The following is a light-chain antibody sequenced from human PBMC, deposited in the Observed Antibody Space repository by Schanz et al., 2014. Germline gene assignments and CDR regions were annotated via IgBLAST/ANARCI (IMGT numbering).Light chain of an antibody. CDR1: SSDVGGYNY. V-gene: IGLV2-11*01. CDR3: ASWDDSLNGPV. Sequence: QSALTQPRSVSGSPGQSVTISCTGTSSDVGGYNYVSWYQQHPGKAPKLMIYDVSKRPSGVPDRFSGSKSGTSASLAISGLQSEDEADYYCASWDDSLNGPVFGGGTKL. J-gene: IGLJ3*02. CDR2: DVS.